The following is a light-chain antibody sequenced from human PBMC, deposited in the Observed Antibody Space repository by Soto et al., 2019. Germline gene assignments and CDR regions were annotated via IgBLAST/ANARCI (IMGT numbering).Light chain of an antibody. V-gene: IGLV1-40*01. Sequence: QSVLTQPPSVSGAPGQRVTISCTGSSSNIGAGYDVHWYQQFPGTAPKLLIYGNSNRPSGVPDRFSGSKSGTSASLAITGLQAEDEADYYCQSYDSSLSGSKVVFGGGTQLTVL. J-gene: IGLJ2*01. CDR1: SSNIGAGYD. CDR2: GNS. CDR3: QSYDSSLSGSKVV.